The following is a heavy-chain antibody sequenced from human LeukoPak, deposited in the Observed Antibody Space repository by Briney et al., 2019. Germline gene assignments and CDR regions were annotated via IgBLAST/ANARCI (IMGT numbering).Heavy chain of an antibody. D-gene: IGHD3-10*01. Sequence: SETLSLTCAVYGGSFSGYYWSWIRQPPGKGLEWIGEINHSGSTNYNPSLKSRVTISVDTSKNQFSLKLSSVTAADTAVYYCARGSYYYGSGSYFKPPYYGMDVWGQGTTVTVSS. V-gene: IGHV4-34*01. J-gene: IGHJ6*02. CDR1: GGSFSGYY. CDR2: INHSGST. CDR3: ARGSYYYGSGSYFKPPYYGMDV.